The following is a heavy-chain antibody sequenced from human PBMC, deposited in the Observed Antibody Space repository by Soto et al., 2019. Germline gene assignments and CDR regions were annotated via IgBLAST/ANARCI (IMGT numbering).Heavy chain of an antibody. Sequence: QVQLVESGGGVVQPGRSLRLSCADSGFTFSDYAMHWVRQAPGKGLEWVAFISDDGSSKYYADSVKGRFTISRDTSKNTLYLQMNSLRAAGTAVYYCARGTTVTVNGGRSYRDDWGQGAPVTVSS. CDR1: GFTFSDYA. CDR2: ISDDGSSK. CDR3: ARGTTVTVNGGRSYRDD. J-gene: IGHJ4*02. V-gene: IGHV3-30*04. D-gene: IGHD4-17*01.